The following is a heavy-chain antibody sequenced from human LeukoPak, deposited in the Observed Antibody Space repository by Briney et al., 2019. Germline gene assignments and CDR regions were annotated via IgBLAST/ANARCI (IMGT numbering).Heavy chain of an antibody. CDR2: FDPEDGET. CDR1: GYTLIELS. J-gene: IGHJ6*02. V-gene: IGHV1-24*01. Sequence: GASVKVSCKVSGYTLIELSMHWVRQAPGKGLEWMGGFDPEDGETIYAQKFQGRVTMTEDTSTDTAYMELSSLRSEDTAVYYCATESPNYDFWSGYGYRGMDVWGQGTTVTVSS. D-gene: IGHD3-3*01. CDR3: ATESPNYDFWSGYGYRGMDV.